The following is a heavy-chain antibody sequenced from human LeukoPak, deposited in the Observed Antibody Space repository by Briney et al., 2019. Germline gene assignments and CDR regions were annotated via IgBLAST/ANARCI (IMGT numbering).Heavy chain of an antibody. CDR3: AELDSTMIGGV. Sequence: GGSLRLSCAASGFTFSSYGMHWVRQAPGKGLEWVSYISSSGSTIYYADSVKGRFTISRDNAKNSLYLQMNSLRAEDTAVYYCAELDSTMIGGVWGKGTTVTISS. CDR1: GFTFSSYG. D-gene: IGHD3-10*02. J-gene: IGHJ6*04. CDR2: ISSSGSTI. V-gene: IGHV3-48*04.